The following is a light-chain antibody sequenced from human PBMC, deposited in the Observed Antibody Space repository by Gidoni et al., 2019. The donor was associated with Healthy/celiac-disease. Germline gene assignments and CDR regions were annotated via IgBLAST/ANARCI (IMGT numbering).Light chain of an antibody. CDR2: KAS. Sequence: DIKMTQSPSTLSASVGDRVTITCRASQSISSWLAWYQQKPGKAPKLLIYKASSLESEVPSRFSGSGSGTEFTLTISSLQPDDFATYYCQQYNSYPVTFGQGTKVEIK. J-gene: IGKJ1*01. CDR3: QQYNSYPVT. CDR1: QSISSW. V-gene: IGKV1-5*03.